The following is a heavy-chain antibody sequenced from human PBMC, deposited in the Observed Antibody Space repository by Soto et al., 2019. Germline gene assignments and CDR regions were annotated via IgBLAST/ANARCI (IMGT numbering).Heavy chain of an antibody. J-gene: IGHJ4*02. V-gene: IGHV3-53*01. CDR2: IYGGGTT. D-gene: IGHD6-19*01. CDR3: VLTTGWPGFDF. Sequence: EVQVVESGGGLIQPGGSLRLSCAASGFAVSSKYMTWVRQAPGKGLEWVSVIYGGGTTYYADSVKGRFTISRDTSKNSLYLQMNSLRAEDPAVYYCVLTTGWPGFDFWGQGTLVTVSS. CDR1: GFAVSSKY.